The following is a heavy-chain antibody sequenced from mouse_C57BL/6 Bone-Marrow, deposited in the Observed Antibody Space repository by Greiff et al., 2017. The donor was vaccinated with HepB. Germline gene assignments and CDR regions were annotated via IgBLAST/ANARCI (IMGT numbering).Heavy chain of an antibody. Sequence: EVQVVESGGGLVQPKGSLKLSCAASGFSFNTYAMNWVLQAPGKGLEWVARIRSKSNNYATYYADSVKDRFTISSDDSESMLYLQMNNLKTEDTAMYYCVRLTGPAYWGQGTLVTVSA. CDR1: GFSFNTYA. CDR3: VRLTGPAY. D-gene: IGHD4-1*01. V-gene: IGHV10-1*01. CDR2: IRSKSNNYAT. J-gene: IGHJ3*01.